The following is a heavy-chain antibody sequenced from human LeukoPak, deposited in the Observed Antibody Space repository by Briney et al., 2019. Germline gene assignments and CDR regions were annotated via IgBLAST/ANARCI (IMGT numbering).Heavy chain of an antibody. D-gene: IGHD6-19*01. CDR2: IYYSGST. J-gene: IGHJ4*02. V-gene: IGHV4-39*07. CDR1: GGSISSSSYY. Sequence: PSETLSLTCTVSGGSISSSSYYWGWIRQPPGKGLEWIGSIYYSGSTYYNPSLKSRVTISVDTSKNQFSLKLSSVTAADTAVYYCARSAKQWLVHRYYFDYWGQGTLVTVSS. CDR3: ARSAKQWLVHRYYFDY.